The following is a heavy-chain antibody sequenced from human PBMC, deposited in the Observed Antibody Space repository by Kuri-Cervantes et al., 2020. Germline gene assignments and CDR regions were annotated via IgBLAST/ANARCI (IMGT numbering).Heavy chain of an antibody. D-gene: IGHD3-3*01. Sequence: GESLKISCAASGFTFSGAAMHWVRQASGKGLEWVGRIRSKANSYATAYAASVKGRFTISRDDSKNTAYLQMNSLKTEDTAVYCCRVDFYYYGMDVWGQGTTVTVSS. CDR1: GFTFSGAA. V-gene: IGHV3-73*01. CDR2: IRSKANSYAT. J-gene: IGHJ6*02. CDR3: RVDFYYYGMDV.